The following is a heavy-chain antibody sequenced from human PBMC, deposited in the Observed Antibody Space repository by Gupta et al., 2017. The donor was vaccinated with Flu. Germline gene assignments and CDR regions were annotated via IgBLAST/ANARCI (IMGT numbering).Heavy chain of an antibody. D-gene: IGHD2-2*01. J-gene: IGHJ4*02. CDR1: GGTFNSYA. V-gene: IGHV1-69*01. CDR3: ARAGGYCSSTSCFDF. Sequence: QVQLVQSGAEVKKPGSSVKVSCKASGGTFNSYALSWGRQAPGQGLEWMGGITPIFLTANYAQNFQDRVTITADESTSTAYMELSSLRSEDTAVYYCARAGGYCSSTSCFDFWGQGTPVTVSS. CDR2: ITPIFLTA.